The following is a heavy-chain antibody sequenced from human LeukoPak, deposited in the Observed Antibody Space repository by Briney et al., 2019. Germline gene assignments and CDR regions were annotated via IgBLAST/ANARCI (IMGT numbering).Heavy chain of an antibody. CDR3: ATVAVIRGVTYFDY. V-gene: IGHV4-59*01. D-gene: IGHD3-10*01. J-gene: IGHJ4*02. CDR1: GGSISSYY. CDR2: LFYSGST. Sequence: SETLSLTCTVSGGSISSYYWSWIRQPPGKGLEWIAYLFYSGSTDYNPSLESRVTISVDTSKNQFSLKLRSVAAADTAVYYCATVAVIRGVTYFDYWGQGTLVTVSS.